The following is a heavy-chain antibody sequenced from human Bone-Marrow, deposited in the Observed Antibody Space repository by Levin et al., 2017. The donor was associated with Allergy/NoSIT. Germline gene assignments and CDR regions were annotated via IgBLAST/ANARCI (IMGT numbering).Heavy chain of an antibody. CDR2: ISGSGGST. D-gene: IGHD5-12*01. J-gene: IGHJ4*02. CDR1: GFTFSSYA. Sequence: GGSLRLSCAASGFTFSSYAMSWVRQAPGKGLEWVSGISGSGGSTFYADSVKGRFTISRDNSKNTLYLQMNSLRAEDTALYYCATGGYRYYESDYWGQGTLVTVSS. V-gene: IGHV3-23*01. CDR3: ATGGYRYYESDY.